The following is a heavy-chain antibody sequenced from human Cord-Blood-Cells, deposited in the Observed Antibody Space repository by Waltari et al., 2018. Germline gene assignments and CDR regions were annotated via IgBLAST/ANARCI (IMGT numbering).Heavy chain of an antibody. CDR2: ISSSSSYI. CDR1: GFTFSSYS. Sequence: EVQLVESGGGLVKPGGSLRLSCAASGFTFSSYSMNWVRQAPGKGLEWVSSISSSSSYIYYADSVKGRFTISRDNAKNSLYLQMNSLRAEDTAVYYCARDSGDYVWGSYRYIDYWGQGTLVTVSS. J-gene: IGHJ4*02. D-gene: IGHD3-16*02. V-gene: IGHV3-21*01. CDR3: ARDSGDYVWGSYRYIDY.